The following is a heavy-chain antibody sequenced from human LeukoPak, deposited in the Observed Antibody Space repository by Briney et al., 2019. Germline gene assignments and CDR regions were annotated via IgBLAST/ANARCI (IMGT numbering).Heavy chain of an antibody. CDR1: GKPLGKYS. CDR2: ISAYNGNT. D-gene: IGHD4-17*01. Sequence: ASVKLSCKAIGKPLGKYSLSWVRQAPAHGLEWMGWISAYNGNTHYAQKFRGRLTMTTDTSTTTAYLELRSLKSDDTAVYYCARDRLGGDLTGESLYWGQGTLVTVSS. J-gene: IGHJ4*02. V-gene: IGHV1-18*01. CDR3: ARDRLGGDLTGESLY.